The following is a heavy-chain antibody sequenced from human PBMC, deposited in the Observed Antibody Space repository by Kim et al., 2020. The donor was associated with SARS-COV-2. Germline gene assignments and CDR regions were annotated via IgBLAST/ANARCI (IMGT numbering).Heavy chain of an antibody. D-gene: IGHD3-10*01. CDR1: GFTFSSYG. Sequence: GGSLRLSCAASGFTFSSYGMSWVRQAPGKGLEWVANIRQDGSEKYYVDSVKGRFTISRDNAKNSLYLQMNSLRAEDTAVYYCAIDPEDNSDGSFFDYWGQGTLVTVSS. J-gene: IGHJ4*02. CDR2: IRQDGSEK. CDR3: AIDPEDNSDGSFFDY. V-gene: IGHV3-7*03.